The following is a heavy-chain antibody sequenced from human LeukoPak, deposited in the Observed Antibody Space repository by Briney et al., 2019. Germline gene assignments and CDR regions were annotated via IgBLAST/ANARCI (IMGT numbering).Heavy chain of an antibody. CDR2: INPSGGST. V-gene: IGHV1-46*01. Sequence: ASVKVSCKASGYTFTSYYMHWVRQAPGQGLEWMGIINPSGGSTSYAQKFQGRVTMTRDTSTSTVYMELSSLRSEDTAVYYCARETPIAAPPGHYYGMDVWGQGTTVTVSS. CDR3: ARETPIAAPPGHYYGMDV. CDR1: GYTFTSYY. D-gene: IGHD6-6*01. J-gene: IGHJ6*02.